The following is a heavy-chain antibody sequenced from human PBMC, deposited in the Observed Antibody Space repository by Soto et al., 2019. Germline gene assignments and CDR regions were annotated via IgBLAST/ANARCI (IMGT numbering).Heavy chain of an antibody. CDR1: GFTFSSYS. Sequence: GGSLRLSCAASGFTFSSYSMNWVRQAPGKGLEWVSSISSSSSYIYYADSVKGRFTISRDNAKNSLYLQMNSLRAEDTAVYYCARVNYDYVWGSYRPQYYFDYWGQGTLVTVSS. D-gene: IGHD3-16*02. V-gene: IGHV3-21*01. CDR2: ISSSSSYI. CDR3: ARVNYDYVWGSYRPQYYFDY. J-gene: IGHJ4*02.